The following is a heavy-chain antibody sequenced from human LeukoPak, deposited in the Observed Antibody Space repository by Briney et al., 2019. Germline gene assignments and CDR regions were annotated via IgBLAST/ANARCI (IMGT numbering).Heavy chain of an antibody. CDR2: INSNSGGT. D-gene: IGHD5-18*01. V-gene: IGHV1-2*02. Sequence: GASVKVSCKASGYTFTGYYMHWVRQAPGQGLEWMGWINSNSGGTNYAQKFQGRVTMTRDTSISTAYMELSRLRSDDTAVYYCARDAIQLWFENYYGMDVWGQETTVTVSS. J-gene: IGHJ6*02. CDR3: ARDAIQLWFENYYGMDV. CDR1: GYTFTGYY.